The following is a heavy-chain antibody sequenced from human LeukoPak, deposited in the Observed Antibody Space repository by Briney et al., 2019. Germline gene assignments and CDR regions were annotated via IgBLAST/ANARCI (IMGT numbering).Heavy chain of an antibody. CDR2: IRNKANSYTT. D-gene: IGHD1-26*01. CDR1: GFTFSDHF. CDR3: AREWDSGSYYLGYFDY. V-gene: IGHV3-72*01. Sequence: QPGGSLRLSGAASGFTFSDHFMDWVRQAPGKGLEWVGRIRNKANSYTTEYAASVKGRFTISRDDSKNSLYLQMNSLKCEDTAVYYCAREWDSGSYYLGYFDYWGQGTLVTVSS. J-gene: IGHJ4*02.